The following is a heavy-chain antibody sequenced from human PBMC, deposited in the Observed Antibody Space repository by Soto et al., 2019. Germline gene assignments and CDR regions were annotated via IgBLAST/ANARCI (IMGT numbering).Heavy chain of an antibody. D-gene: IGHD3-16*01. V-gene: IGHV1-69*01. Sequence: QVQLAQSGADVKKPGSSVKVSCKTSGGSFGSSAISWVRQAPAQGLEWMGEIIPVFDKANYAQNFQGRLTITADELTGTVFMELSSLRSEDTAVYFCARLRRYWGDAFDLWGLGTFLTVSS. J-gene: IGHJ3*01. CDR1: GGSFGSSA. CDR3: ARLRRYWGDAFDL. CDR2: IIPVFDKA.